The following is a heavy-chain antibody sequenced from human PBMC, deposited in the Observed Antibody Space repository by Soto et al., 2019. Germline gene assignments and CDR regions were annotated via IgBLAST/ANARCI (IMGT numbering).Heavy chain of an antibody. Sequence: ASVKVSCKASGFTFTSSAMQWGRQARGQRLEWIGWIVVGSGNTNYAQKFQERVTITRDMSTSTAYMELSSLRSEDTAVYYCGAATYCSSTSCPPNYYFDYWGQGTLVTVSS. V-gene: IGHV1-58*02. J-gene: IGHJ4*02. CDR2: IVVGSGNT. CDR3: GAATYCSSTSCPPNYYFDY. D-gene: IGHD2-2*01. CDR1: GFTFTSSA.